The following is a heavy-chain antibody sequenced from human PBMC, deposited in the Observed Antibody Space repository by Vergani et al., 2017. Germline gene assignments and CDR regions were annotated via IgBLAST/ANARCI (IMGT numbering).Heavy chain of an antibody. D-gene: IGHD2-21*01. CDR2: IYTSGAT. V-gene: IGHV4-61*02. J-gene: IGHJ3*01. CDR3: AXDGGEYDKDALDV. CDR1: GGSFSTGGQS. Sequence: QVQLQESGPGLVKPSQTLSLTCTVSGGSFSTGGQSWTWLRQSAGKGLEWIGRIYTSGATNYNPSLRSRAIMSVDASKKLFSLKLTSVTAADTAVYYCAXDGGEYDKDALDVWGQGTKVTVTS.